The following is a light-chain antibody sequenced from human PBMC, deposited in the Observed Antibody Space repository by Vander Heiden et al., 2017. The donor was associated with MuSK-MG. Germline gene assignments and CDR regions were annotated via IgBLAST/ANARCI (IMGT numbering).Light chain of an antibody. V-gene: IGKV1-5*03. CDR2: KAS. Sequence: DIQMTQSPSTLSASVGDRVTITCRASQSISSWLAWYQQKPGKAPKLLISKASSLESGVPSRFSGSGSGTEFTLTISSLQPDDFATYYCQQYNSYSEALGQGTKVEIK. CDR1: QSISSW. CDR3: QQYNSYSEA. J-gene: IGKJ1*01.